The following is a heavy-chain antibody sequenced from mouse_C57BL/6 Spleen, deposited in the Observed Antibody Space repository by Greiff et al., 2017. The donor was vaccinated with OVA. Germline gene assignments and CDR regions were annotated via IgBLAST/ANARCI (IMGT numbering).Heavy chain of an antibody. CDR3: ARSGYGSRGGYWYFDV. D-gene: IGHD1-1*01. J-gene: IGHJ1*03. CDR2: IYPGDGDT. V-gene: IGHV1-80*01. Sequence: VQLQQSGAELVKPGASVKISCKASGYAFSSYWMNWVKQRPGKGLEWIGQIYPGDGDTNYNGKFKGKATLTADKSSSTAYMQLSSLTSEDSAVYFCARSGYGSRGGYWYFDVWGTGTTVTVSS. CDR1: GYAFSSYW.